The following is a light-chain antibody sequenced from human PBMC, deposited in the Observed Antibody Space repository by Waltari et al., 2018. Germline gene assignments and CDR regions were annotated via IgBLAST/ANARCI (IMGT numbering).Light chain of an antibody. CDR1: ASNIAVTY. CDR2: SNS. V-gene: IGLV1-47*01. CDR3: AAWDDALSGSLV. Sequence: QGVLTQPPSASATPGPRVTISCSGSASNIAVTYVSWYQQVPGRAPKLLIFSNSQRPSGVPDRFSGSKSGTSASLAITGLRSEDDAYYYCAAWDDALSGSLVFGGGTKLTVL. J-gene: IGLJ2*01.